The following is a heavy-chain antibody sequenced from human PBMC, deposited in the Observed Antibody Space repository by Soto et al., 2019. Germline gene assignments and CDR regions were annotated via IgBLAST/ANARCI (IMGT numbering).Heavy chain of an antibody. V-gene: IGHV3-53*02. CDR2: IYSGGST. CDR1: GFTVSSNY. Sequence: EVQLVETGGGLIQPGGSLRLSCAASGFTVSSNYMSWVRQAPGKGLEWVSVIYSGGSTYYADSVKGRFTISRDNSKNTLYLQMNSLRAEDTAVYYCARMEWELNWFDPRGQGTLVTVSS. D-gene: IGHD1-26*01. J-gene: IGHJ5*02. CDR3: ARMEWELNWFDP.